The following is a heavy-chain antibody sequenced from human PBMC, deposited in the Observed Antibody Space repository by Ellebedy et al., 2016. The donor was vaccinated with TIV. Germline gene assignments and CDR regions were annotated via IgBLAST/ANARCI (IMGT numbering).Heavy chain of an antibody. V-gene: IGHV1-8*01. Sequence: ASVKVSXXASGYTFTSYDINWVRQATGQGLEWMGWMNPNSGNTGYAQKFQGRVTMTRNTSISTAYMELSSLRSEDTAVYYCARGSTVVNFDYWGQGTLVTVSS. J-gene: IGHJ4*02. D-gene: IGHD4-23*01. CDR1: GYTFTSYD. CDR2: MNPNSGNT. CDR3: ARGSTVVNFDY.